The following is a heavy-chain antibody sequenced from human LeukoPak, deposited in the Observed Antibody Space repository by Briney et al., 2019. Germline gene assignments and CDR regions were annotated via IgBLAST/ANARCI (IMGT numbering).Heavy chain of an antibody. CDR3: ARDREEHGIAAAGLTNWFDP. CDR1: GCSFSSYW. Sequence: GGSLRLSCAGSGCSFSSYWMSWVRQAPGKGLEWVANIKQDGSEKYYVDSVKGRFTISRDNAKNSLYLQMNSLRAEDTAVYYCARDREEHGIAAAGLTNWFDPWGQGTLVTVSS. J-gene: IGHJ5*02. V-gene: IGHV3-7*01. CDR2: IKQDGSEK. D-gene: IGHD6-13*01.